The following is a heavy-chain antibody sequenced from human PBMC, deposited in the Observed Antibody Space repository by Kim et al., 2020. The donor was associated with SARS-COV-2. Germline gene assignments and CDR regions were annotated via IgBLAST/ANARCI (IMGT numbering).Heavy chain of an antibody. CDR1: GGSISSGGYY. CDR2: IYYSGST. J-gene: IGHJ5*02. D-gene: IGHD3-10*01. V-gene: IGHV4-31*03. CDR3: ARERTMVRGGRIDP. Sequence: SETLSLTCTVSGGSISSGGYYWSWIRQHPGKGLEWIGYIYYSGSTYYNPSLKSRVTISVDTSKNQFSLKLSSVTAADTAVYYCARERTMVRGGRIDPWGQGTLVTVSS.